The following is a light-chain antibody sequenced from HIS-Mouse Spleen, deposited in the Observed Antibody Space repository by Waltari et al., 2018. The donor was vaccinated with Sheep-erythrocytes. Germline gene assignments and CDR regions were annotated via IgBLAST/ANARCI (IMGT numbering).Light chain of an antibody. CDR3: QSADSSGTWV. J-gene: IGLJ3*02. Sequence: SYELTQPPSVSVSPGQTARITGSGDALPKQYAYWYQQKPGQAPALVIYKDSERPSGIPERFSGSSSGTTVTLTISGVQAEDEADYYCQSADSSGTWVFGGGTKLTVL. CDR2: KDS. V-gene: IGLV3-25*03. CDR1: ALPKQY.